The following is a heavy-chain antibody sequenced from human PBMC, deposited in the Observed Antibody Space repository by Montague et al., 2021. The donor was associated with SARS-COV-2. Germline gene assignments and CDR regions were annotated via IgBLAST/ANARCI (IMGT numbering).Heavy chain of an antibody. V-gene: IGHV3-7*01. J-gene: IGHJ6*02. Sequence: RLSCAASGFTFSSYWMSWVRQAPGKGLEWVANIKQDGSEKYYVDSVKGRFTISRDNAKNSLYLQMNSLRAEDTAVYYCARDSFVVVPAASNYYYYYGMDVWGQGTTVTVSS. CDR2: IKQDGSEK. D-gene: IGHD2-2*01. CDR3: ARDSFVVVPAASNYYYYYGMDV. CDR1: GFTFSSYW.